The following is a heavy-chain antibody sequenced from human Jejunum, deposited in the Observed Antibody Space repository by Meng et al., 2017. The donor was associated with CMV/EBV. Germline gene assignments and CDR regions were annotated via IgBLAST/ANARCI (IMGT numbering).Heavy chain of an antibody. V-gene: IGHV3-73*01. CDR3: TRADSSNYGTLFDY. Sequence: FSGSVADWVRQASGTGLGWAGRIRGKAHSYATAYTAPVKGRFTISRDDSKNTAYLERNSLKTEDTAVYYCTRADSSNYGTLFDYWGQGTLVTVSS. D-gene: IGHD4-11*01. J-gene: IGHJ4*02. CDR1: FSGSV. CDR2: IRGKAHSYAT.